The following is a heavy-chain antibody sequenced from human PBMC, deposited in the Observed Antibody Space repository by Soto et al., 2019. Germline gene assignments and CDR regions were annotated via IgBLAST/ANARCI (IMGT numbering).Heavy chain of an antibody. D-gene: IGHD3-9*01. CDR3: SRDDSDWFFN. CDR2: IILSGGTT. J-gene: IGHJ4*02. Sequence: ASVKVSCKASGYTFTSYYMHWARQAPGQGLEWMGIIILSGGTTTYAQKFQGRVTMTRDTSTSTVYMELNSLESEDTAVYYCSRDDSDWFFNWGRGTLVTVSS. V-gene: IGHV1-46*03. CDR1: GYTFTSYY.